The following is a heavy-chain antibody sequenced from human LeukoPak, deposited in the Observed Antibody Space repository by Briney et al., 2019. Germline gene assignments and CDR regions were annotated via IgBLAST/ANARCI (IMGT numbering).Heavy chain of an antibody. CDR2: FDPEDGET. CDR1: GYTLTELS. D-gene: IGHD3-3*01. Sequence: ASVKVSCKVSGYTLTELSMHWVRQAPGKGLEWMGGFDPEDGETIYAQKFQGRVTMTEDTSTDTAYMELSSLRSEDTAVYYCANIHSDTGLISDGSNFGGDHHFDFWGQGTLVTVSS. CDR3: ANIHSDTGLISDGSNFGGDHHFDF. J-gene: IGHJ4*02. V-gene: IGHV1-24*01.